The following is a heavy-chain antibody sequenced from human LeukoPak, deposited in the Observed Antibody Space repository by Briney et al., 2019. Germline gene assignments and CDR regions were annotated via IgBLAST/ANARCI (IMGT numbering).Heavy chain of an antibody. J-gene: IGHJ4*02. V-gene: IGHV3-21*01. CDR2: ISSSSLYI. Sequence: GGSLRLSCAASGFTFSSYSMNWVRQAPGKGLEWVSSISSSSLYIYYADSVKGRFTISRDNSKNTLYLQMNSLRAEDTAVYYCAKSGRERGMAFDYWGQGTLVTVSS. D-gene: IGHD1-26*01. CDR1: GFTFSSYS. CDR3: AKSGRERGMAFDY.